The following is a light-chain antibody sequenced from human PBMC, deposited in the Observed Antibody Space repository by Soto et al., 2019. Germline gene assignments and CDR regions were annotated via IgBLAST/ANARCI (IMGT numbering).Light chain of an antibody. CDR3: QKYDSAPLT. V-gene: IGKV1-27*01. CDR1: QGFSNS. Sequence: DIQMTQSPSSLTASIGDRVTISCRASQGFSNSLAWYQQKPGKVPTLLIYGASILQSGVPSRFSGSGSGTEFTLTISCLQPEDVATYFCQKYDSAPLTFGGVTMVEIK. CDR2: GAS. J-gene: IGKJ4*01.